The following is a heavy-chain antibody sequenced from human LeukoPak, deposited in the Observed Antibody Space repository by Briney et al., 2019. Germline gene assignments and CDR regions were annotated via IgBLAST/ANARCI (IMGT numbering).Heavy chain of an antibody. CDR1: GYAFGSYG. J-gene: IGHJ5*02. V-gene: IGHV1-18*01. Sequence: ASVKVSCKASGYAFGSYGVSWVRQAPGQGLEWMAWISPYNGNTNYAQKFQGRVTMTTDTSTSTAYMELRSLRADDTAVYYCARDSASVWPGSSGWSNWFDPWGQGTLVTVSS. CDR3: ARDSASVWPGSSGWSNWFDP. CDR2: ISPYNGNT. D-gene: IGHD6-19*01.